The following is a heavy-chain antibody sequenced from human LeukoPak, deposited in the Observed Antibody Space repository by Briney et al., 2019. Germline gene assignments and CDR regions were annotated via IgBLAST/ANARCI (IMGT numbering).Heavy chain of an antibody. CDR3: ARDAYGSGKGYFDY. CDR1: GCTFTGYY. V-gene: IGHV1-18*04. D-gene: IGHD3-10*01. Sequence: GASVKVSCKASGCTFTGYYLHWVRQAPGQGLEWMGWISGYDGNTKSVDKLQGRVTLTTDTSTSTAYLELRSLRSDDTAVYYCARDAYGSGKGYFDYWGQGTLVIVSS. CDR2: ISGYDGNT. J-gene: IGHJ4*02.